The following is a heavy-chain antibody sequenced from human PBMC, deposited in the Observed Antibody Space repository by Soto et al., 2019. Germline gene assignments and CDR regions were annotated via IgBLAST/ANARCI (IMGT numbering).Heavy chain of an antibody. V-gene: IGHV3-23*01. Sequence: GGSLRLSCAASGFTFSSYAMSWVRQAPGKGLEWVSAISGSGGSTYYADSAKGRFTISRDNSKNTLYLQMNSLRAQDTAVYYCARSIRELLPFDYWGQGTLVTVSS. J-gene: IGHJ4*02. D-gene: IGHD1-26*01. CDR1: GFTFSSYA. CDR3: ARSIRELLPFDY. CDR2: ISGSGGST.